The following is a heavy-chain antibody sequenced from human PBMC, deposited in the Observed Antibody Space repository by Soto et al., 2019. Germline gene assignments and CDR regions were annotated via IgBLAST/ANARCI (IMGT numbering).Heavy chain of an antibody. CDR1: GGTFSSYA. D-gene: IGHD4-17*01. J-gene: IGHJ4*02. CDR2: IILIFGTA. Sequence: QVQLVQSGAEVKKPGSSVKVSCKASGGTFSSYAISWVRQAPGQGLEWMGGIILIFGTANYAQKFQGRVTITADESTSTAYMELSSLRSEDTAVYYCARAKTTVTTTGPIYYFDYWGQGTLVTVSS. V-gene: IGHV1-69*01. CDR3: ARAKTTVTTTGPIYYFDY.